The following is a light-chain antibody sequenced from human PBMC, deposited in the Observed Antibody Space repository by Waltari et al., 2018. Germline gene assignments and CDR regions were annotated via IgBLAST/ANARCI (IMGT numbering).Light chain of an antibody. CDR2: DVS. CDR1: SNDIGANDY. Sequence: QSVVTQPASVSGSPGQSISISCTGTSNDIGANDYVSWYQQHPGRAPQLVIYDVSVRPSGVSSRFSGSKSGNTASLTISGLQAEDEALYYCSSYTLTNPVVFGGGTKLTVL. V-gene: IGLV2-14*03. CDR3: SSYTLTNPVV. J-gene: IGLJ2*01.